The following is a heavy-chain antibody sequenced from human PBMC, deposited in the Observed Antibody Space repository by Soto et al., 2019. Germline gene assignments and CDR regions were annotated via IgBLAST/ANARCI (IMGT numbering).Heavy chain of an antibody. CDR2: INPNSGGT. CDR1: GYTFTGYY. J-gene: IGHJ4*02. D-gene: IGHD1-7*01. V-gene: IGHV1-2*02. CDR3: ATEHYNWNYAFDY. Sequence: ASVKVSCKASGYTFTGYYMHWVRQAPGQGLEWMGWINPNSGGTNYAQKFQGRVTMTRDTSISTAYMELSRLRSDDTAVYYCATEHYNWNYAFDYWGQGTLVTVSS.